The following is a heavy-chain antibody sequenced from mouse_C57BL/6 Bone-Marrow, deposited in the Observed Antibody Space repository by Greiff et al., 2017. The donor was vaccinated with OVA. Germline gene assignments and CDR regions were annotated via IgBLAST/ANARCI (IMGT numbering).Heavy chain of an antibody. J-gene: IGHJ4*01. V-gene: IGHV10-1*01. D-gene: IGHD1-1*01. Sequence: EVKLMESGGGLVQPKGSLKLSCAASGFSFNTYAMNWVRQAPGKGLEWVARIRSKSNNYATYYADSVKDRFTISRDDSESMLYLQMNNLKTEDTAMYYCVRHPGSSWGYAMDYWGQGTSVTVSS. CDR2: IRSKSNNYAT. CDR1: GFSFNTYA. CDR3: VRHPGSSWGYAMDY.